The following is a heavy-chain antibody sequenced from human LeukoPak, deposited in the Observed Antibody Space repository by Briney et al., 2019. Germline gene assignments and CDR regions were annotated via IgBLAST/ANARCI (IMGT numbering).Heavy chain of an antibody. V-gene: IGHV4-59*01. Sequence: SETLSLTCTVSGDSISRYYWSWIRQSPGKGLEWIGYYGGRTTYNPSLKSRVTMSVDTSKNQFSLKLTSVTAADTAVYYCARYEHAPSYYYYYMDVWGKGTTVTVPS. D-gene: IGHD1/OR15-1a*01. CDR3: ARYEHAPSYYYYYMDV. CDR2: YYGGRT. J-gene: IGHJ6*03. CDR1: GDSISRYY.